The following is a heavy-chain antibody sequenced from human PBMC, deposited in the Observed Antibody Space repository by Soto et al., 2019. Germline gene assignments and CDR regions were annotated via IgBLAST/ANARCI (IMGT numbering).Heavy chain of an antibody. CDR3: AKDLWRGGGNSMDWFDP. Sequence: GGSLRLSCAASGFTFSSYAMSWVRQAPGKGLEWVSAISGSGGSTYYADSVKGRFTISRDNSKNTLYLQMNSLRAEDTAVYYCAKDLWRGGGNSMDWFDPWGQGTLVTVSS. CDR2: ISGSGGST. V-gene: IGHV3-23*01. J-gene: IGHJ5*02. CDR1: GFTFSSYA. D-gene: IGHD2-21*02.